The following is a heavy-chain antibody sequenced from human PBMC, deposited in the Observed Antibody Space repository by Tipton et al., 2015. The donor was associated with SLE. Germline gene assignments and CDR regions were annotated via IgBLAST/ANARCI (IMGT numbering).Heavy chain of an antibody. D-gene: IGHD6-13*01. CDR2: IYYSGST. J-gene: IGHJ4*02. CDR1: GGSISSSSYY. Sequence: TLSLTCTVSGGSISSSSYYWGWIRQPPGKGLGWIGSIYYSGSTYYNPSLKSRVTISVDTSKNQFSLKLSSVTAADTAVYYCARESIAAAGYFDYWGQGTLVTVSS. CDR3: ARESIAAAGYFDY. V-gene: IGHV4-39*07.